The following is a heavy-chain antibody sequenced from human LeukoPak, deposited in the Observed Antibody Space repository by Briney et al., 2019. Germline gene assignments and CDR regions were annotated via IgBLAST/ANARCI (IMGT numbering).Heavy chain of an antibody. CDR2: ISGNTGNT. CDR1: GYTSINYN. V-gene: IGHV1-18*01. J-gene: IGHJ4*02. CDR3: ARDNSGLEY. Sequence: ASVKVSCKASGYTSINYNISWVRQAPGQGLEWMGWISGNTGNTNYAQKLQGRVTMTTDTSTSTAYMELRSLRSDDTAVYYCARDNSGLEYWGQGTLVTVSS.